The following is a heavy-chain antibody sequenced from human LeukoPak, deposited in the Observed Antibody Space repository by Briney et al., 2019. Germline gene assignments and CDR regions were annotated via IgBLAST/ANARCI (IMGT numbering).Heavy chain of an antibody. D-gene: IGHD4-17*01. J-gene: IGHJ4*02. CDR2: SGSTT. CDR1: GFIFSSYA. Sequence: PGGSLRLSCAASGFIFSSYAMTWVRQAPGKGLEWVSSSGSTTDCSDSVKGRFTISRDNSKNTLYLQMNSLSAEDTAVYYCTRDSSYGDYSTAFDYWGQGALVTVSS. V-gene: IGHV3-23*01. CDR3: TRDSSYGDYSTAFDY.